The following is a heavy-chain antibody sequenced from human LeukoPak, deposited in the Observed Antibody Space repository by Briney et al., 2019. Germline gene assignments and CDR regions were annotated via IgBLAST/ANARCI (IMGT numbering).Heavy chain of an antibody. V-gene: IGHV4-59*08. Sequence: SETLSLTCTVSGGTISSYYWNWIRQPPGKGLEWIGYIHYSGSTKYNPSLRSRVTISVDTSKNQFSLKLSSVTAADTAVYYCARWYSSGWAFDYWGQGTLVTVSS. CDR1: GGTISSYY. D-gene: IGHD6-19*01. CDR3: ARWYSSGWAFDY. J-gene: IGHJ4*02. CDR2: IHYSGST.